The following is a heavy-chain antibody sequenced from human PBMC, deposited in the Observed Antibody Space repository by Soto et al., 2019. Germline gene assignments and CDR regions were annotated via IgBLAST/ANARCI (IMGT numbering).Heavy chain of an antibody. CDR1: GDTFSSYA. V-gene: IGHV1-69*12. Sequence: QVQLVQSGAEVKNPGSSVKVSCKASGDTFSSYAISWVRQAPGQGLEWIGGIILIYATANYAQKFQGRVTITADESTSTAYMELSSLTSEDTAVYYCAKTPPRTSATAYYFDYWGQGSRFIVSS. CDR3: AKTPPRTSATAYYFDY. D-gene: IGHD2-21*02. J-gene: IGHJ4*02. CDR2: IILIYATA.